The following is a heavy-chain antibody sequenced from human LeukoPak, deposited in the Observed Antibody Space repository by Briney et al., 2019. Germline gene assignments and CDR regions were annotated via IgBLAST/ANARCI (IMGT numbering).Heavy chain of an antibody. CDR2: ISRSSRHI. CDR1: GFTFSTYS. CDR3: ARDLLVDGTAILGY. J-gene: IGHJ4*02. Sequence: PGGSLRLSCAASGFTFSTYSMNWVRQAPGKGLEWVSSISRSSRHIYYADSVKDRFTLSRDAAKKSLYLQMKSLRAEDTAVYYCARDLLVDGTAILGYCGQGTLVTVSS. D-gene: IGHD6-19*01. V-gene: IGHV3-21*01.